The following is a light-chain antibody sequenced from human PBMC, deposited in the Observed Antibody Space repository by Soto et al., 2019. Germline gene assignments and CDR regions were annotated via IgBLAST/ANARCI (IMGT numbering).Light chain of an antibody. CDR3: QQYGSSPYT. V-gene: IGKV3-20*01. J-gene: IGKJ2*01. Sequence: EIVLTQSPGTLSLSPGERATLSCRASQSVTSNNLAWYQQKPGQAPRLLIYGASRRATGIPDRFSGNGSGTDFTLTISRLEPEDFAVYYCQQYGSSPYTFGQGTKLEIK. CDR1: QSVTSNN. CDR2: GAS.